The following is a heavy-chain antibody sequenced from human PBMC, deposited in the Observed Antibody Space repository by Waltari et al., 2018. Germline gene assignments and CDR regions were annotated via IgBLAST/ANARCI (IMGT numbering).Heavy chain of an antibody. CDR3: ARNLRQTGTFDY. J-gene: IGHJ4*02. CDR1: GYTFTSYA. CDR2: LNPNSGDT. D-gene: IGHD3-10*01. V-gene: IGHV1-8*02. Sequence: QVQLVQSGAEVKKPGASVKVSCKASGYTFTSYAMHWVRQAPGQRLEWMGWLNPNSGDTGYAQKFQGRVTMTRDTSISTAYMELSSLRSEDTAVYYCARNLRQTGTFDYWGQGTLVTVSS.